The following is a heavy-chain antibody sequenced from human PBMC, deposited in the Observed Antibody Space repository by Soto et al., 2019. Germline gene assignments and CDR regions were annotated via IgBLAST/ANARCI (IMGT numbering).Heavy chain of an antibody. CDR1: GGSFSCYY. Sequence: QVQLQQWGAGLLKPSETLSLTCAVYGGSFSCYYWSCIRQPPGKGLECIGEINLSGRTNYNLSLKCRVTRSVDTSQNRFSLKLSSVSAADTAVYYCAIGRPRPTGNRNFDYLVQGTLVTVSS. J-gene: IGHJ4*02. CDR2: INLSGRT. CDR3: AIGRPRPTGNRNFDY. V-gene: IGHV4-34*01. D-gene: IGHD1-1*01.